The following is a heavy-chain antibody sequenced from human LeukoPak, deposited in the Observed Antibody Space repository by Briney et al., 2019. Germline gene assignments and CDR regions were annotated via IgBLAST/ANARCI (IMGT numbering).Heavy chain of an antibody. CDR1: GFTFSSYS. V-gene: IGHV3-21*01. CDR2: ISSSSSYI. Sequence: GGSLRLSCAASGFTFSSYSMNWVRQAPGKGLEWVSSISSSSSYIYYADSVKGRFTISRDNAKNSLYLQMNSLRAEDTAVYYCARELVGYNYGFDYWGQGTLVTVSS. CDR3: ARELVGYNYGFDY. J-gene: IGHJ4*02. D-gene: IGHD5-18*01.